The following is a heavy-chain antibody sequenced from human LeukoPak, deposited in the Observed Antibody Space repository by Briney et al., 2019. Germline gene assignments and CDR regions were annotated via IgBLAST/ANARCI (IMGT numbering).Heavy chain of an antibody. J-gene: IGHJ4*02. CDR1: GFTFSDYY. D-gene: IGHD6-6*01. CDR2: ISSSGSTI. CDR3: ARETVIAACDY. Sequence: GGSLRLSCAASGFTFSDYYMSWIRQAPGKGLEWVSYISSSGSTIYYADSVKGRSTISRDNAKNSLYLQMNSLRAEDTAVYYCARETVIAACDYWGQGTLVTVSS. V-gene: IGHV3-11*01.